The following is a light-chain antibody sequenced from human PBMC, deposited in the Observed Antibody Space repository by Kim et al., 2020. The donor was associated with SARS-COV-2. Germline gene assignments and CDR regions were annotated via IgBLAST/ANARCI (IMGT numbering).Light chain of an antibody. CDR2: GAS. V-gene: IGKV3-15*01. J-gene: IGKJ5*01. CDR1: QSVSSN. CDR3: QLYNNWPPIT. Sequence: EIVMTQSPATLSVSPGERATLSCRASQSVSSNLAWYQQKPGQAPRLLIYGASTRATGIPTRFSGSGSGTEFTLTISSLQSEDFAVYYWQLYNNWPPITIGQRTRLEIK.